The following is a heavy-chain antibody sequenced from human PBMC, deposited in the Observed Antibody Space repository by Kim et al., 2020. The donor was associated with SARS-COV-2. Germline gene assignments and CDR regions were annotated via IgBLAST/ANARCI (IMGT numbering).Heavy chain of an antibody. V-gene: IGHV3-11*05. J-gene: IGHJ4*02. D-gene: IGHD3-10*01. Sequence: KGRFTISRDNAKNSPYHQMNSLRAEDTAMYYCARDLSGYYGSGSYYTFDYWGQGTLVTVSS. CDR3: ARDLSGYYGSGSYYTFDY.